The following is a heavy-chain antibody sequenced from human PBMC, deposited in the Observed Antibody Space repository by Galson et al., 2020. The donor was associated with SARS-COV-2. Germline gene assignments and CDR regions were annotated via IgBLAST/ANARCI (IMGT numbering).Heavy chain of an antibody. J-gene: IGHJ5*01. D-gene: IGHD7-27*01. V-gene: IGHV3-48*03. CDR3: ATGDAWFES. Sequence: GESLKISCAASGLTFSNTEMNWVRQAPGKGLEWLSYISMSGITIYYADSVKGRFTISRDNAENSLYLQMNSLRAEDTGIYYCATGDAWFESWGQGTLVTVSS. CDR1: GLTFSNTE. CDR2: ISMSGITI.